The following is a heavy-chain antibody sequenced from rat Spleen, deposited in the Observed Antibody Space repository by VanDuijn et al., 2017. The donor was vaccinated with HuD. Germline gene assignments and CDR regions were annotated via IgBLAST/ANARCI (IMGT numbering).Heavy chain of an antibody. CDR1: GFSLTSNG. D-gene: IGHD1-11*01. J-gene: IGHJ4*01. CDR3: ARHVSKHSRGDVIDA. V-gene: IGHV2-72*01. CDR2: IWAGGGK. Sequence: QVQLKESGPGLVQPSQTLSLTCTVSGFSLTSNGVSWVRQPPGKSLVWMGTIWAGGGKNYNSAVQSRLSISRDTSKSQVFLKMSSLQPEVTGTYYCARHVSKHSRGDVIDAWGQGASVTVSS.